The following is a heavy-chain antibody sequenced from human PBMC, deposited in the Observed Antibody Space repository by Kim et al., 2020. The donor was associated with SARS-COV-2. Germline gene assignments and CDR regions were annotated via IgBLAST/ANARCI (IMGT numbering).Heavy chain of an antibody. CDR3: ARQGYSSGWYYLDY. Sequence: TPSLKSRVTISVDTSKNQFSLKLSSVTAADTAVYYCARQGYSSGWYYLDYWGQGTLVTVSS. D-gene: IGHD6-19*01. J-gene: IGHJ4*02. V-gene: IGHV4-59*08.